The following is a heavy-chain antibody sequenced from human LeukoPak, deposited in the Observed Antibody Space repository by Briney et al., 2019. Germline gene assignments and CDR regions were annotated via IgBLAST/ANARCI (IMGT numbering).Heavy chain of an antibody. CDR2: NSAYNGNT. V-gene: IGHV1-18*01. CDR3: VRILTGYYSRYYFDY. D-gene: IGHD3-9*01. J-gene: IGHJ4*02. Sequence: RASVKVSCKASGYTFTNHSINWVRQAPGQGLEWMGWNSAYNGNTNYAQKLQGRVTMTTDTSTSTAYMELRSLRSDDTAVYYCVRILTGYYSRYYFDYWGQGTLVTVSS. CDR1: GYTFTNHS.